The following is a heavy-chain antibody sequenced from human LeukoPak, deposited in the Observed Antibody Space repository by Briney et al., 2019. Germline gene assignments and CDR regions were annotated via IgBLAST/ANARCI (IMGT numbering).Heavy chain of an antibody. J-gene: IGHJ6*03. V-gene: IGHV3-9*03. CDR3: AKDIGNNSFYYMDV. D-gene: IGHD2-2*01. CDR2: ISWNSGSI. Sequence: GGSLRLSCAASGFTFSNYAMSWVRQAPGKGLEWVSGISWNSGSIGYADSVKGRFTISRDNAKNSLYLQMNSLRAEDMALYFCAKDIGNNSFYYMDVWGKGTTVTVSS. CDR1: GFTFSNYA.